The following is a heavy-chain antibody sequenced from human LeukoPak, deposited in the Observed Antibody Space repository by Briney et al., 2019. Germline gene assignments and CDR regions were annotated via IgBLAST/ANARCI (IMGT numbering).Heavy chain of an antibody. J-gene: IGHJ5*02. CDR1: GFTFSSYY. CDR2: IKSDGSVT. V-gene: IGHV3-74*01. D-gene: IGHD2-2*03. Sequence: PGGSLRLSCAASGFTFSSYYMHWVRQAPGKGLVWVSRIKSDGSVTGYADSVKGRFTISRDNAKNTVYLQMNSLRAEDTAVYYRARDWIDRGTFDPWGQGTLVTVSS. CDR3: ARDWIDRGTFDP.